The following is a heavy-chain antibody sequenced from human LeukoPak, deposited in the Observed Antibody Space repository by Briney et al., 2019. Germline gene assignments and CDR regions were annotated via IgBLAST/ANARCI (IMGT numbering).Heavy chain of an antibody. CDR3: ATAPDRAFDI. V-gene: IGHV5-51*01. CDR2: IYPGDSDT. J-gene: IGHJ3*02. Sequence: GESLKISCKGSGYSFPSTWTAWVRRIPGKGLEWMGIIYPGDSDTRYSPSFQGQVTISADKSISTAYLQWSSLKASDTAMYYCATAPDRAFDIWGQGTMVTVSS. CDR1: GYSFPSTW.